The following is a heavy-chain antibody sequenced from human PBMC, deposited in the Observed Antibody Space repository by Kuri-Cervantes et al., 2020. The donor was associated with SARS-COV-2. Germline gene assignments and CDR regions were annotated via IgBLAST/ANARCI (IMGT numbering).Heavy chain of an antibody. D-gene: IGHD3-3*01. J-gene: IGHJ6*02. V-gene: IGHV3-21*01. CDR2: ISSSSSYI. CDR1: GFTFSSYA. CDR3: AVVFWSGCSLRIGGAPGYGMDV. Sequence: GGSLRLSFAASGFTFSSYAMSWVRQAPGKGLEWVSSISSSSSYIYYADSVKGRFTISRDNAKNSLYLQMNSLRAEDTAVYYCAVVFWSGCSLRIGGAPGYGMDVWGQGTTVTVSS.